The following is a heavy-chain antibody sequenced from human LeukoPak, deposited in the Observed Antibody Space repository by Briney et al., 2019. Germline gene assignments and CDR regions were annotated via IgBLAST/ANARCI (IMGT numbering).Heavy chain of an antibody. CDR3: ARYANSPYYYYAMDV. CDR2: ICYSGST. D-gene: IGHD4/OR15-4a*01. Sequence: PSETLSLTCTVSGGSIIGYYLSWIRQPPGKGLEWIGSICYSGSTNYNPSLKSRVTISVETSKNQFSLKLSSVTAADTAVYYCARYANSPYYYYAMDVWGQGTTVTVSS. V-gene: IGHV4-59*12. CDR1: GGSIIGYY. J-gene: IGHJ6*01.